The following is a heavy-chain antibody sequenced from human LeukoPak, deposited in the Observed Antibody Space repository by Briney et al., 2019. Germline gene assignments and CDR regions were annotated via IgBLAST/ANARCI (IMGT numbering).Heavy chain of an antibody. D-gene: IGHD6-13*01. CDR3: VRSQGIAAAGLDY. V-gene: IGHV1-2*06. CDR1: GYTFTGYY. J-gene: IGHJ4*02. CDR2: INPNSGGT. Sequence: ASVKVSCKASGYTFTGYYMHWLRQAPGQGLEWMGRINPNSGGTNYAQKFQGRVTMTRDTSISTAYMELSRLRSDDTAVYYCVRSQGIAAAGLDYWGQGTLVTVSS.